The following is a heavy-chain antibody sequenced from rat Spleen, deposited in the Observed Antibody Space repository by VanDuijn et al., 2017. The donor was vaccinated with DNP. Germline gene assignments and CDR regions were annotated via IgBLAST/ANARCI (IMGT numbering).Heavy chain of an antibody. V-gene: IGHV5-7*01. Sequence: EVQLVESGGGLVQPGGSLKLSCAASGFTFSDYYMAWVRQAPKKGLEWVATISTSGSRTYYPDSVKGRFTISRDNAQNTLYLQMSKLGSEDTAIYYCARAGYAMDAWGQGTSVTVSS. J-gene: IGHJ4*01. CDR2: ISTSGSRT. CDR1: GFTFSDYY. CDR3: ARAGYAMDA.